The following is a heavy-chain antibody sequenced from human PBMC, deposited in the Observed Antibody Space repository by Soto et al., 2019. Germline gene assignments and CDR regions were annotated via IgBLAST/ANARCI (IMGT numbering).Heavy chain of an antibody. CDR1: GFTFSSYA. V-gene: IGHV3-30-3*01. CDR3: PSPRYYSDSTPYPAGHPAHS. J-gene: IGHJ4*02. Sequence: HPGGYLRLSCAASGFTFSSYAMYWVRQAPGKGLEWMAFISHDGNNTYYADSVKGRFSISRDNSKNTLYLQMNSLRTEDTAMFYCPSPRYYSDSTPYPAGHPAHSWGRRPLVTFPS. CDR2: ISHDGNNT. D-gene: IGHD3-22*01.